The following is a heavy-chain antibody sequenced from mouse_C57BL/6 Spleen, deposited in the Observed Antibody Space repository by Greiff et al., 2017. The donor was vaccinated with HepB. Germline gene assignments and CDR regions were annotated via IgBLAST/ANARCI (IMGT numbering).Heavy chain of an antibody. CDR2: ISSGGDYI. J-gene: IGHJ4*01. Sequence: EVKLMESGEGLVKPGGSLKLSCAASGFTFSSYAMSWVRQTPEKRLEWVAYISSGGDYIYYADTVKGRFTISRDNARNTLYLQMSSLKSEDTAMYYCTRGDYDDYYAMDYWGQGTSVTVSS. D-gene: IGHD2-4*01. V-gene: IGHV5-9-1*02. CDR1: GFTFSSYA. CDR3: TRGDYDDYYAMDY.